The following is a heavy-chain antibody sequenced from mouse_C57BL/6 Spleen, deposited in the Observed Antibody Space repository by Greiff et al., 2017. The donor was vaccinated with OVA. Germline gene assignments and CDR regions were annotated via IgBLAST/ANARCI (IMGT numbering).Heavy chain of an antibody. D-gene: IGHD2-5*01. V-gene: IGHV14-2*01. CDR3: APYSNGAMEY. J-gene: IGHJ4*01. CDR2: IDPEDGET. CDR1: GFNIKDYY. Sequence: LVESGAELVKPGASVKLSCTASGFNIKDYYLQWVKQRTEQGLEWIGRIDPEDGETKYDPKFQGKATITADTSSNTAYLQRSSLTSEDTAVYYCAPYSNGAMEYWGQGTSVTVSS.